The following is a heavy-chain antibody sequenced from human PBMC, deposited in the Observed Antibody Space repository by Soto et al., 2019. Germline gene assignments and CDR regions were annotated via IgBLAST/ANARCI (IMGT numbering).Heavy chain of an antibody. V-gene: IGHV3-23*01. D-gene: IGHD2-8*02. CDR2: ISGSGGST. J-gene: IGHJ1*01. CDR3: AKVLLGPLGD. CDR1: EFAFSSYA. Sequence: GVPKSLSCSAPEFAFSSYAMSRIRQAPGKGLEWVSAISGSGGSTYYADSVKGRFTISRDNSKNTLYLQMNSLRAEDTAVYYCAKVLLGPLGDLGKGTLVIVSS.